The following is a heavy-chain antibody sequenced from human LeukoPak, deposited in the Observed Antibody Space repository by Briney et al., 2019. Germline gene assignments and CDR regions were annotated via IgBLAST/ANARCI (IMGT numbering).Heavy chain of an antibody. CDR2: ISSSSYI. CDR1: GFTFSNAW. CDR3: ARDPLSRGYSYGYFGY. V-gene: IGHV3-69-1*01. J-gene: IGHJ4*02. Sequence: GSLRLSCAASGFTFSNAWMSWVRQAPGKGLEWVSSISSSSYIYYADSVKGRFTISRDNAKNSLYLQMNSLRAEDTAVYYCARDPLSRGYSYGYFGYWGQGTLVTVSS. D-gene: IGHD5-18*01.